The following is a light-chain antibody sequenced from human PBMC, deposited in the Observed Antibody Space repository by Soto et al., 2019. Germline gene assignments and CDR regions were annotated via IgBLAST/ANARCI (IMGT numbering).Light chain of an antibody. V-gene: IGKV3-15*01. CDR2: GAA. J-gene: IGKJ1*01. CDR1: QSVNAN. Sequence: VFTQSPGTLALSPGERATISCRASQSVNANLAWYQQKLCQAARLLIYGAATRATGSTVRVTGGGSGTEFILPINTLQSEDSAVDHCKPYVISPPPAFGQGTKVDI. CDR3: KPYVISPPPA.